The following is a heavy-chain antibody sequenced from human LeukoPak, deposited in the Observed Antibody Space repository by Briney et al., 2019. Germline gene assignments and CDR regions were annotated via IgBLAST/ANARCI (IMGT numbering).Heavy chain of an antibody. J-gene: IGHJ5*02. CDR3: ARGNDFWSGYFSRWFDP. D-gene: IGHD3-3*01. Sequence: PSETLSLTCTVSGGSISSYYWSWIRQPPGKGLEWIGEINHSGSTNYNPSLKSRVTISVDTSKNQFSLKLSSVTAADTAVYYCARGNDFWSGYFSRWFDPWGQGTLVTVSS. V-gene: IGHV4-34*01. CDR2: INHSGST. CDR1: GGSISSYY.